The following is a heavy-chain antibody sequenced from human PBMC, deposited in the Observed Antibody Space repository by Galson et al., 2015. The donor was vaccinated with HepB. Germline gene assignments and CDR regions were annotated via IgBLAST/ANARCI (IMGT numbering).Heavy chain of an antibody. Sequence: SLRLSCAASGFTFSSYEMNWVRQAPGKGLEWVSYISSSGSTIYYADSVKGRFTISRDNAKNSLYLQMNSLRAEDTAVYYCARDEGLGSGWYNYYYYYGMDVWGQGTTVTVSS. D-gene: IGHD6-19*01. CDR1: GFTFSSYE. CDR2: ISSSGSTI. J-gene: IGHJ6*02. V-gene: IGHV3-48*03. CDR3: ARDEGLGSGWYNYYYYYGMDV.